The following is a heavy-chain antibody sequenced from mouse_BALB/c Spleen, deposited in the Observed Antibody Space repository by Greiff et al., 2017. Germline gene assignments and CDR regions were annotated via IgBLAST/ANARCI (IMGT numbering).Heavy chain of an antibody. CDR1: GYTFTSYY. V-gene: IGHV1S16*01. CDR2: INPSNGGT. D-gene: IGHD1-2*01. J-gene: IGHJ3*01. Sequence: VKLQQPGAELVKPGASVKLSCKASGYTFTSYYMYWVKQRPGQGLEWIGGINPSNGGTNFNEKFKSKATLTVDKSSSTAYMQLSSLTSEDSAVYYCTKGHYGYEAWFAYWGQGTLVTVSA. CDR3: TKGHYGYEAWFAY.